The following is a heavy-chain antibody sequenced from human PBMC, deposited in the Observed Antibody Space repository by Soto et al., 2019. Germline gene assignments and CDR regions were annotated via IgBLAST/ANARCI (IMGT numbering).Heavy chain of an antibody. D-gene: IGHD3-22*01. V-gene: IGHV3-23*01. CDR1: GFTFNSYA. Sequence: GGSLRLSCAASGFTFNSYAMSWVRQAPGRGLEWVCTIIGSGGSTYYADSVKGRFSVSRDNTKNTLYLQMNSLRAEDTAVYYCAKDRNYYDSSGYDDGGQGTLVTVSS. CDR3: AKDRNYYDSSGYDD. CDR2: IIGSGGST. J-gene: IGHJ4*02.